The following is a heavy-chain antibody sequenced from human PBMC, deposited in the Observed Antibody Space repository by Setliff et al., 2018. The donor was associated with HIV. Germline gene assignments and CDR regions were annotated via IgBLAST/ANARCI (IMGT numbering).Heavy chain of an antibody. CDR3: ARGVRGVGATTPIDY. Sequence: SETLSLTCTVSGGSIGSGSYYWTWIRQPAGKGLEWIGRIYTSGNINYNPSLKSRVTISVDTSKNQFSLKLSSVTAADTAVYYCARGVRGVGATTPIDYWGQGTLVTVSS. CDR1: GGSIGSGSYY. D-gene: IGHD1-26*01. CDR2: IYTSGNI. J-gene: IGHJ4*02. V-gene: IGHV4-61*02.